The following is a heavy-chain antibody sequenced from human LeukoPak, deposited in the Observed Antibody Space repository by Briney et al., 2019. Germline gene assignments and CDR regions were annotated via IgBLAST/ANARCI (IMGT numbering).Heavy chain of an antibody. D-gene: IGHD4-17*01. CDR3: ARLEGDYGDYSFAQH. V-gene: IGHV5-51*01. CDR1: GYSFTSYW. Sequence: ASVTVSCKGSGYSFTSYWIGRVRQMPGKGLEWMGIIYPGDSDTRYGPSFQGQVTISADKSISTAYLQWSSLKASDTAMYYCARLEGDYGDYSFAQHWGQGTLVTVSS. CDR2: IYPGDSDT. J-gene: IGHJ1*01.